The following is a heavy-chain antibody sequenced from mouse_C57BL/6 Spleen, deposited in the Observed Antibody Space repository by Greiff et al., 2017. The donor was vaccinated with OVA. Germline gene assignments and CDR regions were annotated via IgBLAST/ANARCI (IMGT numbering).Heavy chain of an antibody. CDR2: IYPRDGST. Sequence: QVQLKQSGPELVKPGASVKLSCKASGYTFTSYDINWVKQRPGQGLEWIGWIYPRDGSTKYNEKFKGKAKLAVDTSSSTAYMELHSLTSEDSAVYFCAPNWERGYFDVWGTGTTVTVSS. J-gene: IGHJ1*03. CDR3: APNWERGYFDV. CDR1: GYTFTSYD. D-gene: IGHD4-1*01. V-gene: IGHV1-85*01.